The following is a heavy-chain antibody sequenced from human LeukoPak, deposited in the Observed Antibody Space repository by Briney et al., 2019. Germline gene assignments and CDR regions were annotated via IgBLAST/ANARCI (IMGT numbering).Heavy chain of an antibody. V-gene: IGHV4-59*08. J-gene: IGHJ6*02. D-gene: IGHD5/OR15-5a*01. Sequence: NPSETLSLTCTVSGGSIISYSISSYYWSWIRQPPGKGLEWIGYIYYGGSTDYNPSLKSRVTISVDTSKNQFSLKLSSVTAADTAVYYCARHGPLYEYFYYNMDVWGQGTTVTVSS. CDR3: ARHGPLYEYFYYNMDV. CDR2: IYYGGST. CDR1: GGSIISYSISSYY.